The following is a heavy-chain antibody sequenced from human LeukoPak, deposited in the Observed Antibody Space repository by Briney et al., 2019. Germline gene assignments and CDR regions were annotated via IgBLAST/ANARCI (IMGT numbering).Heavy chain of an antibody. J-gene: IGHJ4*02. Sequence: GGSLRLSCAASGFTLCDYYMRWIAPAPGKGLEGVSYIRSSGSTLYLADSVQGRFTISRQNANNYLHLQMNSLRAEDTAVYICARFIAAPYYFDYWGRGTLVTVSS. CDR2: IRSSGSTL. CDR1: GFTLCDYY. D-gene: IGHD6-13*01. V-gene: IGHV3-11*04. CDR3: ARFIAAPYYFDY.